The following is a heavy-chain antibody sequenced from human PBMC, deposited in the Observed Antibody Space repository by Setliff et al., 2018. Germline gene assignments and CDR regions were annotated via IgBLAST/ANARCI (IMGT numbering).Heavy chain of an antibody. CDR2: IYAIRST. CDR1: GASISSATSY. D-gene: IGHD3-10*01. J-gene: IGHJ6*02. CDR3: ARGSTMIQGVRLYYHGLDV. Sequence: PLSPTCIVYGASISSATSYWNWIRQPAGKELEWIGRIYAIRSTNYNPSLKSRVTISLDTSNNQFSLKLSSVTAADTAVYYCARGSTMIQGVRLYYHGLDVWGQGTTVTVSS. V-gene: IGHV4-61*02.